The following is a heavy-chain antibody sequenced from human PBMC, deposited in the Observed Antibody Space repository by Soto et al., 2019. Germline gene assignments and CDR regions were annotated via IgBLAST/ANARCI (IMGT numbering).Heavy chain of an antibody. Sequence: SETLSLTCAVSSGSISSSNWWSWVRQPPGKGLEWIGEIYHSGSTNYNPSLKSRVTISVDKSKNQFSLKLSSVTAADTAVYYCAAIGYSSGRRTFDYWGQGTLVTVSS. CDR1: SGSISSSNW. CDR3: AAIGYSSGRRTFDY. D-gene: IGHD6-19*01. J-gene: IGHJ4*02. V-gene: IGHV4-4*02. CDR2: IYHSGST.